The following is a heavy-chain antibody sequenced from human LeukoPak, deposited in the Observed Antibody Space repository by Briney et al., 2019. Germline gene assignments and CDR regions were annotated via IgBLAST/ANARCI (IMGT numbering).Heavy chain of an antibody. CDR3: ARGGELLNY. D-gene: IGHD1-7*01. CDR2: IYTSGST. V-gene: IGHV4-61*02. Sequence: SETLSLTCTVSGGYVSSGDYYWTWIRQPAGKGLEWIGRIYTSGSTSYSPSLKSRVTISLDTSKNQFSLRLSSVTAADTAVYYCARGGELLNYLGQGTLVTVSS. J-gene: IGHJ4*02. CDR1: GGYVSSGDYY.